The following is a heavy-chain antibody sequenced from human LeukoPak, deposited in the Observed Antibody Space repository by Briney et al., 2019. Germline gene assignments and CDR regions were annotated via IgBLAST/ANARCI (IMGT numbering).Heavy chain of an antibody. J-gene: IGHJ3*02. V-gene: IGHV4-34*01. D-gene: IGHD2-21*01. Sequence: PSDTLSLTRAVYGGPFSVYYGSWLPQPPRKGLEWIGEINHSGSTNDNPSLKRPVTRSVYMSKNQFSLKLCSVPAADTAVYYCARAASGDHRGGDAFDIWGQGTMVTVSS. CDR1: GGPFSVYY. CDR2: INHSGST. CDR3: ARAASGDHRGGDAFDI.